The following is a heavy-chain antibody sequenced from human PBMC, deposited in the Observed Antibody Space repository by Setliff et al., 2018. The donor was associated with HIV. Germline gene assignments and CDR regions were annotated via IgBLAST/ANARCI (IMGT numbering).Heavy chain of an antibody. Sequence: SETLSLTCTVSGVSIFSGSYYWSWIRQPAGRGLEWIGRIYTSGSTNYNPSLKSRVTISVDTSKNQFSLKLSSVTAADTAVYYCARDFVTGSYFLQWGQGTLVTVSS. V-gene: IGHV4-61*02. CDR3: ARDFVTGSYFLQ. CDR2: IYTSGST. J-gene: IGHJ1*01. D-gene: IGHD1-26*01. CDR1: GVSIFSGSYY.